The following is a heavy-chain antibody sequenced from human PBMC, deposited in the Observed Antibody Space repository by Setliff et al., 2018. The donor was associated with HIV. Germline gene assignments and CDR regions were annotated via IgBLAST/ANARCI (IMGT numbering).Heavy chain of an antibody. Sequence: SETLSLTCTVSGYSISSGYYWGWIRQPPGKGLEWIGSIYHNGSTYYNPSLKSRVTISVDRSKNQFSLNLSSVTAADTAVYYCARGYCSSISCYEALFDYWGQGTLVTVSS. CDR2: IYHNGST. J-gene: IGHJ4*02. D-gene: IGHD2-2*01. V-gene: IGHV4-38-2*02. CDR3: ARGYCSSISCYEALFDY. CDR1: GYSISSGYY.